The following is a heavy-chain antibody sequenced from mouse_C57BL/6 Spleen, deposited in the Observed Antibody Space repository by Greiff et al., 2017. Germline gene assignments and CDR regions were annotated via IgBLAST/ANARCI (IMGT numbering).Heavy chain of an antibody. V-gene: IGHV10-1*01. J-gene: IGHJ3*01. Sequence: EVQRVESGGGLVQPKGSLKLSCAASGFSFNTYAMNWVRQAPGKGLEWVARIRSKSNNYATYYADSVKDRFTISRDDSESMLYLQMNNLKTEDTAMYYCVRQGNDYDAWFAYWGQGTLVTVSA. CDR1: GFSFNTYA. D-gene: IGHD2-4*01. CDR2: IRSKSNNYAT. CDR3: VRQGNDYDAWFAY.